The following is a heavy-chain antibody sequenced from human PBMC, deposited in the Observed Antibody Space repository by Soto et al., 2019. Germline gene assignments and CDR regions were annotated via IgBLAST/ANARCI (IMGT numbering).Heavy chain of an antibody. CDR2: ISSSSSYI. J-gene: IGHJ4*02. V-gene: IGHV3-21*01. CDR3: AREKVRRIAVAGSRYYFDY. CDR1: GFTFSSYS. D-gene: IGHD6-19*01. Sequence: GGSLRLSCAASGFTFSSYSMNWVRQAPGKGLEWVSSISSSSSYIYYADSVKGRFTISRDNAKNSLYLQMNSLRAEDTAVYYCAREKVRRIAVAGSRYYFDYWGQGTLVTVSS.